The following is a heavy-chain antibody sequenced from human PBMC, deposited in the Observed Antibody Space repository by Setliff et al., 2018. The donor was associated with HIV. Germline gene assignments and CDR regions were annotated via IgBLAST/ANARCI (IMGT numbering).Heavy chain of an antibody. CDR1: GGSISSGNYY. J-gene: IGHJ4*02. Sequence: PSETLSLTCTVSGGSISSGNYYWNWIRQHPGKGLEWIGYIYYSGATYYNPSLKSRVTLSIDTSKNQFSLNLSSVTAADTAVYYCARHVGYSSSSLDYWGQGTLVTVSS. CDR3: ARHVGYSSSSLDY. D-gene: IGHD6-6*01. V-gene: IGHV4-31*03. CDR2: IYYSGAT.